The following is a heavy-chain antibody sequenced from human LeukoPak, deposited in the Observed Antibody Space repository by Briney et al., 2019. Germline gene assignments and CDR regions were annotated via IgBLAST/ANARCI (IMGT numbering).Heavy chain of an antibody. J-gene: IGHJ4*02. Sequence: GGSLRLSCTASGFTFRTYAMNWVRQAPGKGLEWPSGISGSGNGTYYADSVKGRFIISRDNSKNMVYLQMNSLTVEDTATYYCAKRTMSAFDSWGQGTLLIVSS. CDR1: GFTFRTYA. CDR2: ISGSGNGT. D-gene: IGHD5-24*01. V-gene: IGHV3-23*01. CDR3: AKRTMSAFDS.